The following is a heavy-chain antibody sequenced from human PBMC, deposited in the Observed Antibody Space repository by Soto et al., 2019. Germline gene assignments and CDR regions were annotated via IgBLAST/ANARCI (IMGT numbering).Heavy chain of an antibody. CDR1: GGTFSSYT. J-gene: IGHJ4*02. CDR2: IIPILGIA. Sequence: SVKVSCKASGGTFSSYTISWVRQAPGQGLEWMGRIIPILGIANYAQKFQGRVTITADKSTSTAYMELSSLRSEDTAVYYCARVPGGFGELTGQSYFDYWGQGTLVTVSS. V-gene: IGHV1-69*02. D-gene: IGHD3-10*01. CDR3: ARVPGGFGELTGQSYFDY.